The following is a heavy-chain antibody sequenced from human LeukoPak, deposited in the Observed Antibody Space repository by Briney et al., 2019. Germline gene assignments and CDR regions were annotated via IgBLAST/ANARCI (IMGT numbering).Heavy chain of an antibody. J-gene: IGHJ4*02. D-gene: IGHD3-3*01. V-gene: IGHV3-23*01. CDR3: AKALSYYDFWSGYYNGGFDY. CDR1: GFTFNSYA. Sequence: GGSLRLSCAASGFTFNSYAMSWVRQAPGQGLERVSPISGSGGSTYYADSVKGRFTISRDNSKNTLYLQMNSLRAEDTAVYYCAKALSYYDFWSGYYNGGFDYWGQGTLVTVSS. CDR2: ISGSGGST.